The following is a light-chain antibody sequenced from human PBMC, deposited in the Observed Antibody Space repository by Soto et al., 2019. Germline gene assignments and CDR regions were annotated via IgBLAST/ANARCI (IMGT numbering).Light chain of an antibody. CDR1: QTISTS. CDR3: QEYDTFRFT. CDR2: DAS. Sequence: IQMTQSPSTLSASVGDRLTITCRASQTISTSLAWYQQRPGKAPKLVIFDASTLANGVPSRFSGSGSGTEFFLTLSSLQPDDFATYYCQEYDTFRFTFGQGTQLEIK. J-gene: IGKJ2*01. V-gene: IGKV1-5*01.